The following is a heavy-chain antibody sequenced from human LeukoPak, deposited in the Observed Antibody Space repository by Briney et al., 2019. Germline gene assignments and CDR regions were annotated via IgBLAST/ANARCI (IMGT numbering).Heavy chain of an antibody. CDR2: ISSSDGST. CDR3: ARDLNYYDSSGYYNY. V-gene: IGHV3-23*01. J-gene: IGHJ4*02. Sequence: GGSLRLSCAASGFTFSRQAMSWVRQAPGKGLEWVSTISSSDGSTNYADSVKGRFTISRDNSKNTLYLQMNSLRAEDTAVYYCARDLNYYDSSGYYNYWGQGSLVTVYS. CDR1: GFTFSRQA. D-gene: IGHD3-22*01.